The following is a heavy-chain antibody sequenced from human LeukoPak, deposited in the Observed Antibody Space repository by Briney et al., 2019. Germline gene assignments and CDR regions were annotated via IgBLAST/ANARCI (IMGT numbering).Heavy chain of an antibody. CDR2: INTDGTVT. Sequence: GGSLRLSCAASGFTFSKYWMLWVRQAPGKGLESVSRINTDGTVTTYADSVKSRFTVSRDNADNTMFLQMNSVRDEDTAVCYCATKQWLAPPPDSWGQGTPVTVSS. V-gene: IGHV3-74*01. D-gene: IGHD6-19*01. CDR3: ATKQWLAPPPDS. J-gene: IGHJ4*02. CDR1: GFTFSKYW.